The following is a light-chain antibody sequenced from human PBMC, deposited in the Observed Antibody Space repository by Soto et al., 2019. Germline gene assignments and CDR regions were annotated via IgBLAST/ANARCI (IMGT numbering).Light chain of an antibody. Sequence: QSVLTQPPSASGSPGQSVTISCTGTSSDVGDYNYVSWYQQHPGKAPKLMIYEVSKRPSGVPDRFPGSKSGNTASLTVSGLQGEDEADYYCSSYTGSSNLVFFAGGTKLTVL. V-gene: IGLV2-8*01. J-gene: IGLJ2*01. CDR2: EVS. CDR1: SSDVGDYNY. CDR3: SSYTGSSNLVF.